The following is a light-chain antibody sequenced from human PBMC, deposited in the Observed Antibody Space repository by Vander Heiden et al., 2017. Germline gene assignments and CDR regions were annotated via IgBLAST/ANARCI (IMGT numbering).Light chain of an antibody. CDR2: SAS. CDR1: ETISFY. Sequence: DIQMTQSSSSLSASVGDSVSITCRASETISFYLNWYQQTPGKAPKLLISSASKVQSGVPARFSGGGSGTDVTLTISSLQPEDFGTYYCQQSDSPPLTFGQGTRLEIK. V-gene: IGKV1-39*01. J-gene: IGKJ5*01. CDR3: QQSDSPPLT.